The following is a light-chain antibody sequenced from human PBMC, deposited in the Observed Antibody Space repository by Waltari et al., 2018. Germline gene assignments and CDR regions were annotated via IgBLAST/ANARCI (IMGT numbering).Light chain of an antibody. Sequence: QSALTQPASMSGSPGQSISISCTGTSSDVDGFNFVSWYQQYPGKAPKLIIYDVANLPSGVSHRFSGSRSGNTASLTISGLQAEDEADYYCSSYTSVNTRFGGGTKLTVL. V-gene: IGLV2-14*03. CDR1: SSDVDGFNF. CDR3: SSYTSVNTR. J-gene: IGLJ2*01. CDR2: DVA.